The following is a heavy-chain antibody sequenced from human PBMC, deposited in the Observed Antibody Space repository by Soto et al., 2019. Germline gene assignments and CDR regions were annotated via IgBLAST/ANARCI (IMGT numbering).Heavy chain of an antibody. CDR3: AFCGGDCYYFDY. V-gene: IGHV3-11*05. CDR2: ISSSSSYT. D-gene: IGHD2-21*02. Sequence: QVQLVESGGGLVKPGGSLRLSCVASGFTFSDYYMSWIRQAPGKGLEWVSYISSSSSYTNYADSVKGRFTISRDNAKNSLYLQMNSLRAEDTAVYYCAFCGGDCYYFDYWGQGTLVTVSS. J-gene: IGHJ4*02. CDR1: GFTFSDYY.